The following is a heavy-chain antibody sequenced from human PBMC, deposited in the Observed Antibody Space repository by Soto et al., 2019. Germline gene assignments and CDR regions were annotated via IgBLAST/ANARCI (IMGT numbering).Heavy chain of an antibody. J-gene: IGHJ6*03. CDR3: ASEVLPSNVFSYYYYMDV. Sequence: ASVKVSCKASGYTFTSYAMHWVRQAPGQRLEWMGWINAGNGNTKYSQKFQGRVTITRDTSASTAYMELSSLRSEDTAVYYCASEVLPSNVFSYYYYMDVWGKGTTVTVSS. D-gene: IGHD3-10*01. CDR2: INAGNGNT. CDR1: GYTFTSYA. V-gene: IGHV1-3*01.